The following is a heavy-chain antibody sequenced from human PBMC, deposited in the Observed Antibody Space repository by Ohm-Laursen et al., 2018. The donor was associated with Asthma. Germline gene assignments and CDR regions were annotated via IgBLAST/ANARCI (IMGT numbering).Heavy chain of an antibody. D-gene: IGHD3-16*02. CDR1: GGTFSSYA. J-gene: IGHJ6*02. V-gene: IGHV1-69*01. CDR2: IIPIFGTA. Sequence: SSVKVSCKASGGTFSSYAISWVRQAPGQGLEWMGGIIPIFGTANYAQKFQGRVTITADESTSTAYMELSSLRSEDTAVYYCARVHRSLDYVWGSYHPGYYGMDVWGQGTTVTVSS. CDR3: ARVHRSLDYVWGSYHPGYYGMDV.